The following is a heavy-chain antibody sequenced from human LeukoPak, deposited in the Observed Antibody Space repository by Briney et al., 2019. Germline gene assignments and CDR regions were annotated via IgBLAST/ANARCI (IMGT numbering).Heavy chain of an antibody. V-gene: IGHV4-59*12. CDR2: VHYSGST. J-gene: IGHJ4*02. D-gene: IGHD3-10*01. CDR3: ATGRSILYFDY. CDR1: GVSIFSSY. Sequence: PSETLSLTCTVSGVSIFSSYWNGVRQPPGKGLGWIGYVHYSGSTNYNPSLKSRVTISVDTSKSQFSLKLSSATAADTAVYYCATGRSILYFDYWGQGTLLTVSS.